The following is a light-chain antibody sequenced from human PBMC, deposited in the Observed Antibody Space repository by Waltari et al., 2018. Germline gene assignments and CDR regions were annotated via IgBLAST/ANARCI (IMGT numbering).Light chain of an antibody. J-gene: IGLJ3*02. V-gene: IGLV1-44*01. CDR2: VNK. Sequence: QSVLTQAPSASGTTGQSVALPCSGSSTNIGSNTVNWYQQVPGTAPKLLLYVNKERPSGVPDRFSGSKSGTSASLAISGLQSEDEADYYCAAWDVSLNGVVFGGGTKVTVL. CDR1: STNIGSNT. CDR3: AAWDVSLNGVV.